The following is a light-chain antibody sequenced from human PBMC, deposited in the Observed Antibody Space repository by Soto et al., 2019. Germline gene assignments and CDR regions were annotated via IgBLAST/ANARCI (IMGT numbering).Light chain of an antibody. J-gene: IGLJ2*01. CDR2: EVS. V-gene: IGLV2-14*01. CDR1: SSDIGTYDY. CDR3: SSYTSSGTLL. Sequence: QSALTQPASVSGSPGQSITISCTGTSSDIGTYDYVSWYQHRPGEAPKLIIYEVSNRPSGVSNRFSASKSGNTASLTISGLQAEDEAAYYCSSYTSSGTLLFGGGTKLIVL.